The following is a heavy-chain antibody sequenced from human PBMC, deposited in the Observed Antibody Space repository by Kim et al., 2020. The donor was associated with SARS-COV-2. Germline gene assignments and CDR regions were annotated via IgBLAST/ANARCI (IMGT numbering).Heavy chain of an antibody. V-gene: IGHV3-33*01. CDR3: ARDPTRYYYGSASSRPFDY. J-gene: IGHJ4*02. D-gene: IGHD3-10*01. CDR2: IWYDGSNK. CDR1: GFTFSSYG. Sequence: GGSLRLSCAASGFTFSSYGMHWVRQAPGKGLEWVAVIWYDGSNKYYADSVKGRFTISRDNSKNTLYLQMNSLRAEDTAVYYCARDPTRYYYGSASSRPFDYWGQGTLVTVSS.